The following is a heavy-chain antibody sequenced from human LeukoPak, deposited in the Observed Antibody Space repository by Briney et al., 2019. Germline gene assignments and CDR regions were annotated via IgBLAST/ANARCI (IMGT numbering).Heavy chain of an antibody. CDR1: GGSISSSSYY. Sequence: SETLSLTCTVSGGSISSSSYYWGWIRQPPGKGLEWIGSIYYSGSTYYNPSLKSRVTISVDTSKNQFSLKLSSVTAADTAVYYCARGPAYSSSWYDYWGQGTLVTVSS. CDR2: IYYSGST. CDR3: ARGPAYSSSWYDY. J-gene: IGHJ4*02. D-gene: IGHD6-13*01. V-gene: IGHV4-39*07.